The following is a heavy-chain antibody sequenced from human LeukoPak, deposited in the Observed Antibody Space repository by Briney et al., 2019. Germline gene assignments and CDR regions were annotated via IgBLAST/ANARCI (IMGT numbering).Heavy chain of an antibody. Sequence: ASVKVSCKASGYTFTGYYMHWVRQAPGQGLEWMGWINPNSGGTNYAQKFQGWVTMTRDTSISTAYMELSRLRSDDTAVYYCARESPDSYGFSYGMDVWGQGTTVTVSS. CDR1: GYTFTGYY. CDR3: ARESPDSYGFSYGMDV. CDR2: INPNSGGT. D-gene: IGHD5-18*01. V-gene: IGHV1-2*04. J-gene: IGHJ6*02.